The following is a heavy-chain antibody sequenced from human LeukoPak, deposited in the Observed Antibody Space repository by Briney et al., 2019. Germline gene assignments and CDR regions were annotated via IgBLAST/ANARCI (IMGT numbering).Heavy chain of an antibody. CDR3: ATYYYDTRGYFYDAFDI. J-gene: IGHJ3*02. CDR2: INTDGSST. V-gene: IGHV3-74*01. CDR1: GFTFSSYW. D-gene: IGHD3-22*01. Sequence: GGSLRLSCAASGFTFSSYWMHWVRQAPGKGLVWVSRINTDGSSTSYEDSVKGRFTISRDNAKNTLYLQMNSLRAEDTSVYYCATYYYDTRGYFYDAFDIXXXGXLVTVSS.